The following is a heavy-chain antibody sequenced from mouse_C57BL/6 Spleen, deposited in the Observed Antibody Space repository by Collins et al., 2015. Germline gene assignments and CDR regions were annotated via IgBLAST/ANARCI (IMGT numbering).Heavy chain of an antibody. J-gene: IGHJ2*01. Sequence: DVQLQESGPGLVKPSQSLSLTCSVTGYSITSGYYWNWIRQFPGNKLEWMGYISYDGSNYYNPSLKNRISITRDTSKNQFFLKLNSVTTEDTATYYCARGLLGPFYFDYWGQGTTLTASS. CDR1: GYSITSGYY. CDR2: ISYDGSN. D-gene: IGHD4-1*01. V-gene: IGHV3-6*01. CDR3: ARGLLGPFYFDY.